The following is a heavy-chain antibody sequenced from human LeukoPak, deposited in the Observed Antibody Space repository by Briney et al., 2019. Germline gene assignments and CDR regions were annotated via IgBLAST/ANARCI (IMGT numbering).Heavy chain of an antibody. CDR1: GGSFSGYY. D-gene: IGHD2-2*01. CDR3: ARGPLCSSTSCYGMDV. V-gene: IGHV4-34*01. Sequence: SETLSLTCAVYGGSFSGYYWSWIRHPPGKGLEWIGEISHSGSTNYNPSLKSRVTISVDTSKNQFSLKLSSVTAADTAVYYCARGPLCSSTSCYGMDVWGQGTTVTVSS. J-gene: IGHJ6*02. CDR2: ISHSGST.